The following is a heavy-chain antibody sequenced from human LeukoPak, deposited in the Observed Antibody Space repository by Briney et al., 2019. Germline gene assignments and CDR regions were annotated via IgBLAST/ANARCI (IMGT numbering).Heavy chain of an antibody. V-gene: IGHV3-64*01. J-gene: IGHJ4*02. CDR3: ARGGTSWPTYFDN. Sequence: PGGSLRLSCAASGFTFSGHAMHWVRQAPGKGLEYVAAISSDGGTTNYANSVKGRFIISRDNSKNTLYLQMGCLRSEDMAIYYCARGGTSWPTYFDNWGQGTLVTVSS. D-gene: IGHD6-13*01. CDR2: ISSDGGTT. CDR1: GFTFSGHA.